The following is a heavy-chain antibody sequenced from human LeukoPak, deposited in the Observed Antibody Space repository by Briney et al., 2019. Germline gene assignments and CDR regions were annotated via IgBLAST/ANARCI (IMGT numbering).Heavy chain of an antibody. D-gene: IGHD6-19*01. CDR2: IYYSGST. Sequence: SETLSLTCTVSGGSISSYYWNWIRQPPGKGLEWIGYIYYSGSTNYNPSLKSRVTISVDTSKNQFSLKLSSVTAADTAVYYCATTSSYRSGWYLGYWGQGTLVTVSS. CDR3: ATTSSYRSGWYLGY. CDR1: GGSISSYY. V-gene: IGHV4-59*08. J-gene: IGHJ4*02.